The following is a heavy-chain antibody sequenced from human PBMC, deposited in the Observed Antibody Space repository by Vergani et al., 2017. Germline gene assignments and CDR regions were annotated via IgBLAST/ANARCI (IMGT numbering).Heavy chain of an antibody. Sequence: QVQLQQWGAGLLKPSETLSLTCAVYGGSFSGYYWSWIRQPPGKGLEWIGEINHSGSTNYNPSLKSRVTISVDTSKNQFSLKLRSVTAADTAVYFCARVMYRDEASTGYRLEGMDIWGQGTTVTISS. CDR3: ARVMYRDEASTGYRLEGMDI. J-gene: IGHJ6*02. CDR2: INHSGST. D-gene: IGHD3-9*01. V-gene: IGHV4-34*01. CDR1: GGSFSGYY.